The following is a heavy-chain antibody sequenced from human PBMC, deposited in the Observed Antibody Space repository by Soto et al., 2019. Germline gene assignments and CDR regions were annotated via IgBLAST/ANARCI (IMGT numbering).Heavy chain of an antibody. CDR2: IDPSDSYT. CDR3: ARQQKEYYYYGMDV. CDR1: GYSFTSYW. V-gene: IGHV5-10-1*01. Sequence: PGESLKISCKGSGYSFTSYWISWVRQMPGKGLEWMGRIDPSDSYTNYSPSFQGHITISADKSISTAYLQWSSLKASDTAMYYCARQQKEYYYYGMDVWGQGTTVTVSS. J-gene: IGHJ6*02.